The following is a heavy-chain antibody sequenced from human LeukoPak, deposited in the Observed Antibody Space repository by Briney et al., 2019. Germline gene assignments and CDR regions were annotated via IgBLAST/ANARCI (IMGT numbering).Heavy chain of an antibody. CDR1: GGSFSGYY. CDR3: ARGTQPPRYCSDSSCYSGFFW. J-gene: IGHJ4*02. V-gene: IGHV4-34*01. Sequence: SETLSLTCAVYGGSFSGYYWSWIRQPPGKGLEWIGEINHSGSTNYNPSLKSRVTISVETSKNQFSLKLTSVTAADTAVYYCARGTQPPRYCSDSSCYSGFFWWGQGTLVTVSS. D-gene: IGHD2-15*01. CDR2: INHSGST.